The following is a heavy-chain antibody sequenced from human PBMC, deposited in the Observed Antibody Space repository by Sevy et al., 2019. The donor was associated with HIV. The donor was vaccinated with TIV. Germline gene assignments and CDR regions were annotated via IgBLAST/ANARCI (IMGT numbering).Heavy chain of an antibody. V-gene: IGHV1-69*13. CDR3: ARGGGAVDHGMDV. CDR2: IIPMFGTS. J-gene: IGHJ6*02. CDR1: GGTLSSYD. D-gene: IGHD2-21*01. Sequence: ASVKVSCKASGGTLSSYDINWVRQAPGQGLEWMGQIIPMFGTSSYAHTLQGRVTITADESTSTAYMDLSSLRSEDTAVYYCARGGGAVDHGMDVWGQGTTVTVSS.